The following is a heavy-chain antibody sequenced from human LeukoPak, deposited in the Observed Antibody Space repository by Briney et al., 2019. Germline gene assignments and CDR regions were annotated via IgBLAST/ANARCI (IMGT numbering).Heavy chain of an antibody. CDR1: GGSISSYY. D-gene: IGHD5-18*01. V-gene: IGHV4-59*01. J-gene: IGHJ4*02. Sequence: PSETLSLTCTVSGGSISSYYWSWIRQPPGKGLEWIGYIYYSGSTNYNPSLKSRVTISVDTSKNQFSLKLSSVTAADTAVYYCAREVAIGYSYGYHYFGYWGQGTLVTVSS. CDR2: IYYSGST. CDR3: AREVAIGYSYGYHYFGY.